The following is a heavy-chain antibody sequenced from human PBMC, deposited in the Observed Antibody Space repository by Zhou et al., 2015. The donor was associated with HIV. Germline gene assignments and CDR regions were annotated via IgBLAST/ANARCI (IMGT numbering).Heavy chain of an antibody. V-gene: IGHV1-69*17. CDR2: IIPMFDIE. CDR1: GGTFSGSD. CDR3: ARRSDISDYFDY. J-gene: IGHJ4*02. Sequence: QVQLVQSGTEVKKPGSSVKVSCKASGGTFSGSDISWMRQAPGQGLEWMGGIIPMFDIENNAEKFRGRLTITVDKSTSTAYMELSSLRSEDAAVYYCARRSDISDYFDYWGQGTLVTVSS. D-gene: IGHD3-3*02.